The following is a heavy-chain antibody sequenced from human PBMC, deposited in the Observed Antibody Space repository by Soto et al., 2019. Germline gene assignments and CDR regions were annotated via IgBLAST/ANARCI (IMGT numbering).Heavy chain of an antibody. CDR2: IIPIFGTA. V-gene: IGHV1-69*06. D-gene: IGHD3-3*01. CDR3: ARGEPRGGRVLRFLEWLLYGMDV. J-gene: IGHJ6*02. Sequence: KVSCKASGGTFSSYAISWVRQAPGQGLGWMGGIIPIFGTANYAQKFQGRVTITADKSTSTAYMELSSLRSEDTAVYYCARGEPRGGRVLRFLEWLLYGMDVWGQGTTVTVSS. CDR1: GGTFSSYA.